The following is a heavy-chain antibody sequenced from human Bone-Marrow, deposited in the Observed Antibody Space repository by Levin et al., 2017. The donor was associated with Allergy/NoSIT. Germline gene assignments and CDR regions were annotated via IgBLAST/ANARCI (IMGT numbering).Heavy chain of an antibody. CDR1: GASISRDDFY. V-gene: IGHV4-30-4*01. J-gene: IGHJ4*02. D-gene: IGHD3/OR15-3a*01. CDR2: LYYRVTTY. CDR3: APPCHRTSPTWHFNY. Sequence: SETLSLTCTVSGASISRDDFYWSWVRQAPGKGLEWIGYLYYRVTTYYYNPPLKNRVSISVDPTKNHSSLNLTSVTAADTAVYYCAPPCHRTSPTWHFNYWGQGALVTVAS.